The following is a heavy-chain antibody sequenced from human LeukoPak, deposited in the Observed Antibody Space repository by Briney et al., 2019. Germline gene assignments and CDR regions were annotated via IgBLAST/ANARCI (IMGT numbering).Heavy chain of an antibody. CDR3: ARDYYPGYYYDSSGYPEAFDI. D-gene: IGHD3-22*01. Sequence: GGSLRLSCAASGFTLSSFEMNWVRQAPGKGLEWVSYISSSGSTIYYADSVKGRFTISRDNAKNSLYLQMNSLRAEDTAVYYCARDYYPGYYYDSSGYPEAFDIWGQGTMVTVSS. CDR1: GFTLSSFE. CDR2: ISSSGSTI. V-gene: IGHV3-48*03. J-gene: IGHJ3*02.